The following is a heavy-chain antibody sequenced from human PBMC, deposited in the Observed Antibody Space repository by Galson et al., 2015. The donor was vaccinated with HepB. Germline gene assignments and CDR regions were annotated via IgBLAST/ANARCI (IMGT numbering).Heavy chain of an antibody. J-gene: IGHJ4*02. CDR1: GFTFSSYA. Sequence: SLRLSCAASGFTFSSYAMSWVRQAPGKGLEWVSAISGSGGSTYYADSVKGRFTISRDNSKNTLYLQMNSLRAEDTAVYYCAKDPGYSSGWNIYWFDYWGQGTLVTVSS. CDR2: ISGSGGST. D-gene: IGHD6-19*01. V-gene: IGHV3-23*01. CDR3: AKDPGYSSGWNIYWFDY.